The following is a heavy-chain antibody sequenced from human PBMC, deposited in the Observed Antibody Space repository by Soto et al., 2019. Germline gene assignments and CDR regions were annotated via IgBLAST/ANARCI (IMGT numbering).Heavy chain of an antibody. Sequence: GASVKVSCKASGGTFISYGISWVRQAPGKGLEWVAAISDSGDNSNYAASVKGRFTISRDNSKHTLYLQMNGLRAEDTAVYFCARRQVGATKGKSWFDSWGQGTLVTVSS. J-gene: IGHJ5*01. V-gene: IGHV3-23*01. CDR3: ARRQVGATKGKSWFDS. CDR2: ISDSGDNS. CDR1: GGTFISYG. D-gene: IGHD1-26*01.